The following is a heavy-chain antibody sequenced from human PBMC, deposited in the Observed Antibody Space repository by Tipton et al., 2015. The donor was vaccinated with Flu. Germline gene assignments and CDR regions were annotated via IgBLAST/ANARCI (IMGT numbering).Heavy chain of an antibody. J-gene: IGHJ4*02. CDR1: GYSIRSAYY. CDR3: ARSPGYSGNWYPPCFDY. CDR2: IYHSGTT. V-gene: IGHV4-38-2*01. D-gene: IGHD6-13*01. Sequence: TLSLTCSVSGYSIRSAYYWGWVRRPPGKGLEWIGTIYHSGTTYYNPSLKSRLTISLDTSKNRFSLKLSSVTAADAAVYYCARSPGYSGNWYPPCFDYWGQGTLVTVSS.